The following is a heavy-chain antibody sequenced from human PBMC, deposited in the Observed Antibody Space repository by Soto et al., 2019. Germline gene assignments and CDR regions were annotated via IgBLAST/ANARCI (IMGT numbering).Heavy chain of an antibody. J-gene: IGHJ6*02. CDR2: INPNSGGT. Sequence: QVQLVQSGAEVKKPGASVKVSCKASGYTFTGYYMHWVRQAPGQGLEWMGWINPNSGGTNYAQKFQGSVTMTRDTSISTAYMELSRLRSDDTAVYYCARDTPYSSWYYGMDVWGQGTTVTVSS. V-gene: IGHV1-2*02. D-gene: IGHD6-19*01. CDR3: ARDTPYSSWYYGMDV. CDR1: GYTFTGYY.